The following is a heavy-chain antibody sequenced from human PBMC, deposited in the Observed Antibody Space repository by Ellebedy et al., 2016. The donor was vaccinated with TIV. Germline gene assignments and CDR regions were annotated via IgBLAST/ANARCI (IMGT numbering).Heavy chain of an antibody. V-gene: IGHV4-34*01. D-gene: IGHD3-10*01. CDR2: INHSGST. Sequence: SETLSLXCAVYGESFSGYYWTWIRQPPGKGLEWIGEINHSGSTNYNPSLKSRVTLSVDTSKNQFSLKLSSVTAADTAVYYCARKYYYGSGSYWGSYYYYYYMDVWGKGTTVTVSS. CDR3: ARKYYYGSGSYWGSYYYYYYMDV. J-gene: IGHJ6*03. CDR1: GESFSGYY.